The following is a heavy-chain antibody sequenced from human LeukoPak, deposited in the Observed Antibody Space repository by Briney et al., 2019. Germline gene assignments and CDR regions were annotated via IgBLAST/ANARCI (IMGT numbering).Heavy chain of an antibody. D-gene: IGHD1-26*01. CDR1: GFTFSSYA. J-gene: IGHJ4*02. CDR2: ISYDGSNK. V-gene: IGHV3-30-3*01. CDR3: ARISIVGATRAALDY. Sequence: GGSLRLSCAASGFTFSSYAMHWVRQAPGKGLEWVAVISYDGSNKYYADSVKGRFTISRDNSKNTLYLQMNSLRAEDMAVYYCARISIVGATRAALDYWGQGTPVTVSS.